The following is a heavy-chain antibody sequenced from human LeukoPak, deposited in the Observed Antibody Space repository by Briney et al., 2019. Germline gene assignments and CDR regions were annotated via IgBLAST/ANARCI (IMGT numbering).Heavy chain of an antibody. Sequence: PGGSLRLSCAASGFTFSSCAMRWVRQAPGRGLEWVSAISGSGRSTYYAGSVKGRFTISRDNSKNTLFLQMNSLRAEDTAVYYCAKGTYSSPPRDNWGQGTLVTVSS. CDR1: GFTFSSCA. CDR2: ISGSGRST. J-gene: IGHJ4*02. V-gene: IGHV3-23*01. D-gene: IGHD6-13*01. CDR3: AKGTYSSPPRDN.